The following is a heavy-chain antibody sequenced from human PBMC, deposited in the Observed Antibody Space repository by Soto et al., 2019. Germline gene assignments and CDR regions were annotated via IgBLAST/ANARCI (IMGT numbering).Heavy chain of an antibody. Sequence: GGSLRLSCAASGFTFSSYSMNWVRQAPGKGLEWVSSISSSSSYIYYADSVKGRFTISRDNAKNSLYLQMNSLRAEDTAVYYCARDLLPYYMDVWGKGTTVTVSS. CDR2: ISSSSSYI. CDR1: GFTFSSYS. V-gene: IGHV3-21*01. CDR3: ARDLLPYYMDV. J-gene: IGHJ6*03.